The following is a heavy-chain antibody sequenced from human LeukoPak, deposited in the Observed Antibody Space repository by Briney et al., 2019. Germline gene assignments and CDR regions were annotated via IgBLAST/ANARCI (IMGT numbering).Heavy chain of an antibody. CDR1: GGSISSYY. CDR3: ARKVGYYYSMDV. J-gene: IGHJ6*02. Sequence: SETLSLTCSVSGGSISSYYWSWIRQPPGKGLEWIGYIYYSGSTNYNPSLKSRVTISVDTSKNQFSLKLSSVTAADTAVYYCARKVGYYYSMDVWGQGTTVTVSS. CDR2: IYYSGST. V-gene: IGHV4-59*08.